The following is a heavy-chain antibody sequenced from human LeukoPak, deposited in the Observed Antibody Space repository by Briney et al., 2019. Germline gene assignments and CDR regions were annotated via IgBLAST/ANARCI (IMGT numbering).Heavy chain of an antibody. CDR2: IFYTGNA. V-gene: IGHV4-59*08. CDR3: ARHGVVDSSRKYSFDY. Sequence: PSETLSLTCTVTGGSISGYHWNWIRQSPGNGLEWISNIFYTGNADYNPSLKSRVTISVDTSKNEISLILSSVTAADTAVYSCARHGVVDSSRKYSFDYWGQGTLVTVSS. D-gene: IGHD6-13*01. J-gene: IGHJ4*02. CDR1: GGSISGYH.